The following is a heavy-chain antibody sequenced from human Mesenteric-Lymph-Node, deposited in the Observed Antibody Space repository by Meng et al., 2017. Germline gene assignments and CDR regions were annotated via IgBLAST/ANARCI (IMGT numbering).Heavy chain of an antibody. CDR3: ARDPGYSSGWYPGYYFDY. J-gene: IGHJ4*02. Sequence: GESLKISCAASGFTFSSYWMSWVRQAPGKGLEWVANIKQDGSEKYYVDSVKGRFTISRDNAKNSLYLQMNSLRAEDTAVYYCARDPGYSSGWYPGYYFDYWGQGTLVTVSS. CDR1: GFTFSSYW. V-gene: IGHV3-7*01. D-gene: IGHD6-19*01. CDR2: IKQDGSEK.